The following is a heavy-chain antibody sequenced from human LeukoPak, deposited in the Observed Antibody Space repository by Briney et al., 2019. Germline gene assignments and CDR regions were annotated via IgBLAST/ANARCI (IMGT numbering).Heavy chain of an antibody. D-gene: IGHD7-27*01. J-gene: IGHJ4*02. Sequence: PGGSLRLSCAAPGFTFNSYSMNWVRQAPGKELEWVSYISSSSSTIYYADSVKGRFTISRDNAKNSLYLQMNSLRAEDTAVYYCASLNWGSGDYWGQGTLVTVSS. CDR3: ASLNWGSGDY. V-gene: IGHV3-48*01. CDR2: ISSSSSTI. CDR1: GFTFNSYS.